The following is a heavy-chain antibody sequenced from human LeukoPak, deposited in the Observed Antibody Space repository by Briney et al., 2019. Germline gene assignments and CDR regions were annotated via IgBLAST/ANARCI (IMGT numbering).Heavy chain of an antibody. CDR1: GYTFNSYG. D-gene: IGHD6-19*01. CDR3: ARVEYSSGWYWFDP. J-gene: IGHJ5*02. V-gene: IGHV1-18*01. CDR2: ISAYNGNT. Sequence: ASVKVSCKATGYTFNSYGISWVRQVPGQGLEWMGWISAYNGNTHYAQKLQGRVTMTTDTSTSTAYMELRSLRSDDTAVYYCARVEYSSGWYWFDPWGQGTLVTVSS.